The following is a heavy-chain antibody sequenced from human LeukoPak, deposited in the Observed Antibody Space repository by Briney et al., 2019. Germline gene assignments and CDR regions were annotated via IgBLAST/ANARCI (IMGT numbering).Heavy chain of an antibody. CDR1: GGSFSGYY. J-gene: IGHJ2*01. CDR2: INHSGST. V-gene: IGHV4-34*01. CDR3: ARGRGHGSGSYYNPRYWYFDL. Sequence: SETLSLTCAAYGGSFSGYYWSWIRQPPGKGLEWIGEINHSGSTNYNPSLKSRVTISVDTSKNQFSLKLGSVTAADTAVYYCARGRGHGSGSYYNPRYWYFDLWGRGTLVTVSS. D-gene: IGHD3-10*01.